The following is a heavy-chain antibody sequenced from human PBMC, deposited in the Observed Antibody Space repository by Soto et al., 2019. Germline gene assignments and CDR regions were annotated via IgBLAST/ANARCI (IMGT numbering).Heavy chain of an antibody. V-gene: IGHV4-39*01. CDR1: GGSVTNSSYY. D-gene: IGHD1-1*01. CDR2: VYYRGRS. J-gene: IGHJ4*02. Sequence: SEPLSLTCTASGGSVTNSSYYWGWIRQSPGKGLEWIGSVYYRGRSYSKSSVKSRVTISVDTSKNRFSLSLNSVTASDTAVYFCVRKRNNVTTQASFDYWGPGALVTVSS. CDR3: VRKRNNVTTQASFDY.